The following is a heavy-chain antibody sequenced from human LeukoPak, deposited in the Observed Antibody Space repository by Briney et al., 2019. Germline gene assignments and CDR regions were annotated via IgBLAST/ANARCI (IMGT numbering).Heavy chain of an antibody. J-gene: IGHJ6*03. V-gene: IGHV4-61*05. CDR2: IHYSGST. D-gene: IGHD5-18*01. CDR3: ARTTEGGYTYGYFYYYYMDV. CDR1: GGSISSSSYY. Sequence: SETLSLTCTVSGGSISSSSYYWGWIRQPPGKGLEWIGYIHYSGSTNYNPSLKSRVTISVDTSKNQFSLKLSSVTAADTAVYYCARTTEGGYTYGYFYYYYMDVWGKGTTVTISS.